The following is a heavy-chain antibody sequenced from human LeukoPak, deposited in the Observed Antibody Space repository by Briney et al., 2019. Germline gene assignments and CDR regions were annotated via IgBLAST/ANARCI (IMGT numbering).Heavy chain of an antibody. CDR3: ARAPPGGYSYGYSDAFDI. CDR1: GGSFSGYY. CDR2: IYYSGSP. V-gene: IGHV4-59*01. D-gene: IGHD5-18*01. J-gene: IGHJ3*02. Sequence: PSETLSLTCAVYGGSFSGYYWSWIRQPPGKGLEWIGYIYYSGSPNYNPSLKSRVTISVDTSKNQFSLKLSSVTAADTAVYYCARAPPGGYSYGYSDAFDIWGQGTMVTVSS.